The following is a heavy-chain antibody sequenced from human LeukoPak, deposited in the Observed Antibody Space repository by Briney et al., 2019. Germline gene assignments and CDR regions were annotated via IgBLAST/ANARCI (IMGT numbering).Heavy chain of an antibody. V-gene: IGHV5-10-1*01. CDR3: AMGYGYYYGMDV. D-gene: IGHD2-8*01. Sequence: GESLKISCKGSGYSFTSYWISWVRQMPGKGLEWMGRIDPSDSYTNYSPSFQGHVTISADKSISTAYLQWSSLKASDTATYYCAMGYGYYYGMDVWGKGTTVTVSS. CDR2: IDPSDSYT. J-gene: IGHJ6*04. CDR1: GYSFTSYW.